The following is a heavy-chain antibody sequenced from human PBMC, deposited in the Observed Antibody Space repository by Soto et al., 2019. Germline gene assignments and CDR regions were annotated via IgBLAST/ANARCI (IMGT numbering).Heavy chain of an antibody. CDR3: ARDGSSWQYYYYYYMDG. D-gene: IGHD6-13*01. CDR1: GFTFSSYW. Sequence: EVQLVESGGGLVQPGGSLRLSCAASGFTFSSYWMHWVRQAPGKGLVWVSRINSDGSSTSYADSVKGRFTISRDNAKNTLYLQMNSLRAEDTAVYYCARDGSSWQYYYYYYMDGWGKGTTVTVSS. CDR2: INSDGSST. J-gene: IGHJ6*03. V-gene: IGHV3-74*01.